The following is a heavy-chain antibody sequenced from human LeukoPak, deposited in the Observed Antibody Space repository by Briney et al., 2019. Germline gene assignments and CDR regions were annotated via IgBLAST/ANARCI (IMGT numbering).Heavy chain of an antibody. CDR3: ARHRTTVVDIDY. CDR1: GGSISSDGYS. CDR2: IYYSGST. Sequence: SETLSLTCAVSGGSISSDGYSWSWIRQPPGKGLEWIGYIYYSGSTYYNPSLKSRVTISVDTSKNQFSLKLSSVTAADTAVYYCARHRTTVVDIDYWGQGTLVTVSS. D-gene: IGHD4-23*01. V-gene: IGHV4-30-4*07. J-gene: IGHJ4*02.